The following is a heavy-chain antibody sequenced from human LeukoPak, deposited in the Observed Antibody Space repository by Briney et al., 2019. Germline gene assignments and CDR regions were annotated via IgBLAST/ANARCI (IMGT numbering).Heavy chain of an antibody. D-gene: IGHD4-17*01. CDR1: GFTFSSYA. J-gene: IGHJ5*02. CDR3: ARDRATVTTFWFDP. CDR2: IYSGGST. Sequence: GGSLRLSCAASGFTFSSYAMSWVRQAPGKGLEWVSVIYSGGSTYYADSVKGRFTISRDNSKNTLYLQMNSLRAEDTAVYYCARDRATVTTFWFDPWGQGTLVTVSS. V-gene: IGHV3-66*01.